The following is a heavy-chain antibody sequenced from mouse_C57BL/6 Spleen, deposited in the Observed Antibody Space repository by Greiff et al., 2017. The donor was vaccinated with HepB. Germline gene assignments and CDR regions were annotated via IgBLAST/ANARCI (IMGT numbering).Heavy chain of an antibody. D-gene: IGHD2-3*01. Sequence: EVQLQQSGAELVRPGASVKLSCTASGFNIKDYYMHWVKQRPEPGLEWIGRIDPEDGDTEYAPKFQGKATMTADTSSNTAYLQLSSLTSEDTAVYYCTKGLLPYAMDYWGQGTSVTVSS. CDR3: TKGLLPYAMDY. V-gene: IGHV14-1*01. J-gene: IGHJ4*01. CDR2: IDPEDGDT. CDR1: GFNIKDYY.